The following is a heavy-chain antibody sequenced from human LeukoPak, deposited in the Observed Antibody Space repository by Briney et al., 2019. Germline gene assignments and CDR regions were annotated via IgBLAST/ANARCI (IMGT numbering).Heavy chain of an antibody. J-gene: IGHJ6*02. Sequence: GGSLRLSCAASGFTFSSYGMHWVRQAPGKGLEWVAVISYDGSNKYYADSVKGRFTISRDNSKNTLYLQMNSLRAEDTAVFYCAKVLRFLEWSLPLYGMDVWGQGTTVTVSS. CDR2: ISYDGSNK. D-gene: IGHD3-3*01. V-gene: IGHV3-30*18. CDR3: AKVLRFLEWSLPLYGMDV. CDR1: GFTFSSYG.